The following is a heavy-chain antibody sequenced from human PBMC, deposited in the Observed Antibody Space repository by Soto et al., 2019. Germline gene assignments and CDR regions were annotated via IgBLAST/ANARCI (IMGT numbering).Heavy chain of an antibody. J-gene: IGHJ3*02. D-gene: IGHD3-9*01. CDR2: ISGSGGST. CDR3: AKEFLDYDILTGYAPNAFDI. CDR1: GFTFSSYA. V-gene: IGHV3-23*01. Sequence: GGSLRLSCAASGFTFSSYAMSWVRQAPGKGLEWVSAISGSGGSTYYADSVKGRFTISRDKSKNTLYVQMNSLRAEDTAIYYCAKEFLDYDILTGYAPNAFDIWGQGTMVTVSS.